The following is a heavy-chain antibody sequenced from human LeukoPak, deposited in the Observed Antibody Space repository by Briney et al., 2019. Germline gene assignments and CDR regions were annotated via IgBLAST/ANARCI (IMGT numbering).Heavy chain of an antibody. CDR1: GFTFSSYA. CDR2: ISGSGGST. V-gene: IGHV3-23*01. Sequence: PGGSLRLSCAASGFTFSSYAMSWVRQAPGKGLEWVSAISGSGGSTYYADSVKGRFTISRDNSKNTLYLQMNSLRAEDTAVYYCARDGVTNPYCSGGSCYSGFGYWGQGTLVTVSS. J-gene: IGHJ4*02. D-gene: IGHD2-15*01. CDR3: ARDGVTNPYCSGGSCYSGFGY.